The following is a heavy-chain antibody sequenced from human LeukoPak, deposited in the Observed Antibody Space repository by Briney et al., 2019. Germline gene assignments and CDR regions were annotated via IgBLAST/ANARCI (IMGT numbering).Heavy chain of an antibody. CDR2: IIPIFGTA. CDR3: ATSPTFLVVVPAALDY. D-gene: IGHD2-2*01. CDR1: GGTFSSYA. J-gene: IGHJ4*02. V-gene: IGHV1-69*01. Sequence: SVKVSCKASGGTFSSYAISWVRQAPGQGLEWMGGIIPIFGTANYAQKFQGRVTITADESTSTAYMELSSLRSEDTAVYYCATSPTFLVVVPAALDYWGQGTLVTVSS.